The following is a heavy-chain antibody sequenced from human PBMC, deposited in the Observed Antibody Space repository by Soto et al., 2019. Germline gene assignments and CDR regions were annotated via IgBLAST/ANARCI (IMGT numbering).Heavy chain of an antibody. CDR1: GFTFSSYC. V-gene: IGHV3-74*01. CDR2: INSDGSST. J-gene: IGHJ4*02. D-gene: IGHD3-10*01. Sequence: EVQLVESGGGLVQPGGSLRLSCAASGFTFSSYCMRWVRQAPGKGLVWVSRINSDGSSTSYADSVKGRFTISRDNAKNTLYLQINSLRAEDTDVYYCARVMTMVRGVIRPHFDYWGQGTLVTVSA. CDR3: ARVMTMVRGVIRPHFDY.